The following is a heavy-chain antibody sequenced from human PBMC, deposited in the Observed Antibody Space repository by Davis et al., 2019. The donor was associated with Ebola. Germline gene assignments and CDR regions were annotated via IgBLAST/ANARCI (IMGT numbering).Heavy chain of an antibody. D-gene: IGHD4-11*01. J-gene: IGHJ4*02. V-gene: IGHV3-30-3*02. CDR1: GFTFSSYA. CDR2: ISYDGSNK. CDR3: ARGMTTTLDY. Sequence: GESLKISCAASGFTFSSYAMHWVRQAPGKGLEWVAVISYDGSNKYYADSVKGRFTISRDNSKNTLYLQMNSLRAEDTAVYYCARGMTTTLDYWGQGTLVTVSS.